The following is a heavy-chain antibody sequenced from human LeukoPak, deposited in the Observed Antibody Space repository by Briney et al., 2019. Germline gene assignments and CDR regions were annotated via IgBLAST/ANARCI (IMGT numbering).Heavy chain of an antibody. D-gene: IGHD3-22*01. CDR3: ARLSSGDAFDI. CDR2: ISSSRSYI. V-gene: IGHV3-21*01. Sequence: GGSLRLSCAASGFTFSSYSMNWVRRAPGKGLEWVSLISSSRSYIYYADSVKGRFTISRDNAKNSLYLQMNSLRAEDTAVYYCARLSSGDAFDIWGQGTMVTVSS. CDR1: GFTFSSYS. J-gene: IGHJ3*02.